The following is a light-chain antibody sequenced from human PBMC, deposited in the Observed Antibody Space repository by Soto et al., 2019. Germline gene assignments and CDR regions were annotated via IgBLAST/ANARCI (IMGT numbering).Light chain of an antibody. CDR1: SSDVGSYNR. V-gene: IGLV2-18*02. J-gene: IGLJ1*01. CDR3: SSYTTSNPDV. Sequence: QSALTQPPSVSGSPGQSVTISCTGTSSDVGSYNRVSWYQQPPGTAPKLMIYEVNNRPSGVPDRFSGSKSGYTASLTISGLQAEDEADYYCSSYTTSNPDVFGTGTKLTVL. CDR2: EVN.